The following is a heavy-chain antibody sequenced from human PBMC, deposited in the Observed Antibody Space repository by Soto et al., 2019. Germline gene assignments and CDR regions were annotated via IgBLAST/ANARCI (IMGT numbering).Heavy chain of an antibody. CDR3: ASSAGLDHLLNYYGLNV. CDR1: GGTFTSTA. CDR2: IIPVLGTP. D-gene: IGHD6-13*01. V-gene: IGHV1-69*01. J-gene: IGHJ6*02. Sequence: QVHLVQSSAEVKKPGSSVNVSCKASGGTFTSTAFSWVRQAPGQGLEWMGGIIPVLGTPNYAQKFQARVTITADASTTTVHMELSSLRSDDTAVYYCASSAGLDHLLNYYGLNVWGQGTTVTVSS.